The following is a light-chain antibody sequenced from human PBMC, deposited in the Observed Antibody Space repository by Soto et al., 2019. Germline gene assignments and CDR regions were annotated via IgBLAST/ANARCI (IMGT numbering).Light chain of an antibody. Sequence: ESFLTQSPGPLSLSPGERATLSCRASQSISSNYLAWYQQKPGQAPRLLIYGASTRATGIPDRFSGSGSGTDFTLTISRLEPDDSAVYYCQQYGSSPTWTFGQGTKVDIK. J-gene: IGKJ1*01. V-gene: IGKV3-20*01. CDR3: QQYGSSPTWT. CDR2: GAS. CDR1: QSISSNY.